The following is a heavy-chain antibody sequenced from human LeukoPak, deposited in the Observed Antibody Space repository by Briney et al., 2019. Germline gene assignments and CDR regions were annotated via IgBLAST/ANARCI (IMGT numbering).Heavy chain of an antibody. CDR2: INPSGGST. Sequence: ASVKVSCKASGYTFTGYYMHWVRQAPGQGLEWMGIINPSGGSTSYAQKFQGRVTMTRDTSTSTVYMELSSLRSEDTAVYYCALLGYCSGGSYYSYYYGMDVWGQGTTVTVSS. D-gene: IGHD2-15*01. V-gene: IGHV1-46*01. J-gene: IGHJ6*02. CDR1: GYTFTGYY. CDR3: ALLGYCSGGSYYSYYYGMDV.